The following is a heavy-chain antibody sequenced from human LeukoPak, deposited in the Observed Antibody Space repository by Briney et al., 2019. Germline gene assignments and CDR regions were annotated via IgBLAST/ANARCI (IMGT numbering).Heavy chain of an antibody. D-gene: IGHD3-22*01. J-gene: IGHJ3*02. CDR1: GESFSGYY. CDR2: IYHSGST. Sequence: SETLSLTCAVYGESFSGYYWSWIRQPPGKGLEWIGEIYHSGSTNYNPSLKSRVTMSVDKSRNQFSLNLISVTAADTAVYYCARDRYYDPDAFDIWGQGTMVTVSS. V-gene: IGHV4-34*01. CDR3: ARDRYYDPDAFDI.